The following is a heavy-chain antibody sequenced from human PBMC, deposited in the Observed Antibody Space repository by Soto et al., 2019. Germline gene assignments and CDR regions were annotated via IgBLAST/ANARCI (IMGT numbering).Heavy chain of an antibody. Sequence: QVQLVESGGGVVQPGRSLRLSCAASGFTFSSYAMHWVRQAPGKGLEWVAVISYDGSNKYYADSVKGRFTISRDNSKNTLYLQMKSLRAEDTAVYYCARGSSGWYKDAFDIWGQGTMVTVSS. CDR1: GFTFSSYA. CDR3: ARGSSGWYKDAFDI. J-gene: IGHJ3*02. CDR2: ISYDGSNK. V-gene: IGHV3-30-3*01. D-gene: IGHD6-19*01.